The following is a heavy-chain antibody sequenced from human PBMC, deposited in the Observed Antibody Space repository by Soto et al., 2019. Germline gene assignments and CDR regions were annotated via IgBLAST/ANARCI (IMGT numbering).Heavy chain of an antibody. CDR3: TRAHWQLVFNDY. CDR1: GYTFTSYA. CDR2: INVDSGKT. J-gene: IGHJ4*02. D-gene: IGHD1-1*01. V-gene: IGHV1-3*01. Sequence: GASVKVSCKASGYTFTSYAMHWVRQAPGQSFEWMGWINVDSGKTLYSQKLQGRVTITWDTSASTAYMELSSLKSEDTAVYYCTRAHWQLVFNDYWGQGTLVTVSS.